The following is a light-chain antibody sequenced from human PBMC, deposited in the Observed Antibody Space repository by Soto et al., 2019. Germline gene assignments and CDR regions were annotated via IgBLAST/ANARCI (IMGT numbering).Light chain of an antibody. CDR2: GVS. Sequence: SVWAQSADGLSLSPGESATLSCRASQSVSSYLAWYQQKPGQAPRLLIYGVSSRATGIPDRFSGSGSGTDFTLTISRLEPEDFAVYYCQQYVTSPLTFGGGTKVDIK. J-gene: IGKJ4*01. CDR3: QQYVTSPLT. V-gene: IGKV3-20*01. CDR1: QSVSSY.